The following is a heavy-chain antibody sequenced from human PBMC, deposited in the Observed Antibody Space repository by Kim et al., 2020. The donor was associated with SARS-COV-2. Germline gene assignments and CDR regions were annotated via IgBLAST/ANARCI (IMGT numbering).Heavy chain of an antibody. V-gene: IGHV3-30*18. CDR2: ISNDGTNK. Sequence: GGSLRLSCTGSGFTFRTSHLHWVRQAPGTGLEWVALISNDGTNKQYGDPVKGRFTVSRDNDKNTVYLQIDSLRPDDTAVYYCAKEGRSSGRAGIFDYWGQGTLVTVSS. CDR1: GFTFRTSH. J-gene: IGHJ4*02. D-gene: IGHD3-22*01. CDR3: AKEGRSSGRAGIFDY.